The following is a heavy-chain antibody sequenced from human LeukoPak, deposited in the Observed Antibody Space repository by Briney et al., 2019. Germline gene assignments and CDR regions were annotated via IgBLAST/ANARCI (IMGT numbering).Heavy chain of an antibody. J-gene: IGHJ4*02. CDR1: GYTFTSYG. CDR3: ARDHGRSDYYDVGFDY. Sequence: GASVKVSCKASGYTFTSYGISWVRQAPGQGLEWMGWISAYNGNTNYAQKLQGRVTMTTDTSTSTAYMELRSLRSDDTAVYYCARDHGRSDYYDVGFDYWGQGTLVTVSS. V-gene: IGHV1-18*01. CDR2: ISAYNGNT. D-gene: IGHD3-22*01.